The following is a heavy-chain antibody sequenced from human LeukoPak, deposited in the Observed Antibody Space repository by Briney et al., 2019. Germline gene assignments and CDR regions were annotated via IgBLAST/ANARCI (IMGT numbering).Heavy chain of an antibody. CDR2: IKQDGSEK. Sequence: GGSLRLSCAASGFSSSGYWMTWVRQAPGKGLEWVANIKQDGSEKYYVDSVEGRFTVSRDNAKNSLYLQMNSLRAEDTAVYYCARGHPYYFYMDVWGKGTTVTVSS. D-gene: IGHD3-16*01. CDR3: ARGHPYYFYMDV. J-gene: IGHJ6*03. V-gene: IGHV3-7*01. CDR1: GFSSSGYW.